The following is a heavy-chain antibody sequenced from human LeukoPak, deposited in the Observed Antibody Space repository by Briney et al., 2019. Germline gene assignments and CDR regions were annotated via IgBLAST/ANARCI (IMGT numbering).Heavy chain of an antibody. CDR1: GFTFSDYY. V-gene: IGHV3-11*04. J-gene: IGHJ4*02. Sequence: GGSLRVSCAASGFTFSDYYMSWIRQAPGKGLEWVSYISSSGSTIYYADSVKGRFTISRDNAKNTVYLQMNSLRAEDTAVYYCVRSMNGRYGFFDYWGQGILVTVSS. CDR2: ISSSGSTI. D-gene: IGHD1-26*01. CDR3: VRSMNGRYGFFDY.